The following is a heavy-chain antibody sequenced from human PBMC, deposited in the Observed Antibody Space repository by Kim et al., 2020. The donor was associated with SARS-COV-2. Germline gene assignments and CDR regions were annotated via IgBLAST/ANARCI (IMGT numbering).Heavy chain of an antibody. CDR2: IYYSGST. CDR3: ARESFSDGADYYYGMDV. CDR1: GGSISSGGYY. J-gene: IGHJ6*02. D-gene: IGHD4-17*01. Sequence: SETLSLTCTVSGGSISSGGYYWSWIRQHPGKGLEWIGYIYYSGSTYYNPSLKSRVTISVDTSKNQFSLKLSSVTAADTAVYYCARESFSDGADYYYGMDVWGQGTTVTVSS. V-gene: IGHV4-31*03.